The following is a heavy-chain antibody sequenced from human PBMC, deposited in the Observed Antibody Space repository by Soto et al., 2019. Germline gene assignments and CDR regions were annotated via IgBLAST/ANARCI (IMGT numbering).Heavy chain of an antibody. CDR2: ISYDGSNK. CDR3: AKDLRWELPFGGDGLYYYGMDV. D-gene: IGHD1-26*01. J-gene: IGHJ6*02. Sequence: QVQLVESGGGVVQPGRSLRLSRAASGFTFSSYGMHWVRQAPGKGLEWVAVISYDGSNKYYADSVKGRFTISRDNSKNTLYLQMNSLRAEDTAVYYCAKDLRWELPFGGDGLYYYGMDVWGQGTTVTVSS. V-gene: IGHV3-30*18. CDR1: GFTFSSYG.